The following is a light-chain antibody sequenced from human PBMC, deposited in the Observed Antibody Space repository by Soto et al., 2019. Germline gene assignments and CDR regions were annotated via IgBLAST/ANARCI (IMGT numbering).Light chain of an antibody. CDR1: SSDVGGYNY. CDR2: EVS. V-gene: IGLV2-14*01. J-gene: IGLJ1*01. CDR3: SSYISSSTHV. Sequence: QSALTQPASVSGSPGQSITISCTGTSSDVGGYNYVSWYQQHPGKAPKLMIYEVSNRPSGVSNRFSGSKSGNTASLTISGLQAEDEADYYCSSYISSSTHVFGTGTKATVL.